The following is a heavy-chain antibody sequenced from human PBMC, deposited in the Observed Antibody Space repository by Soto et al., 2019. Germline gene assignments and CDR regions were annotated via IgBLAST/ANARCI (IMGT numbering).Heavy chain of an antibody. Sequence: QVQLVESGGGVVQPGRSPRLYCAASGITFRNFGMHWVRQAPGKGLEWVAAISSDGSAKYYSDSVKGRFTISRDNSKNTLFLQMNSLRVEDTAVYYCAKGSVVARQEPDSWGQGTLVTVSS. CDR1: GITFRNFG. J-gene: IGHJ4*02. D-gene: IGHD2-15*01. V-gene: IGHV3-30*18. CDR2: ISSDGSAK. CDR3: AKGSVVARQEPDS.